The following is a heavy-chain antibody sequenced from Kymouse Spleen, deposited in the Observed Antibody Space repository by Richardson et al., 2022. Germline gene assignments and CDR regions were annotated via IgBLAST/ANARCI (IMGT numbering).Heavy chain of an antibody. CDR3: ARDRGSSGLYYGMDV. J-gene: IGHJ6*02. Sequence: EVQLVESGGGLVQPGGSLRLSCAASGFTFSSYWMHWVRQAPGKGLVWVSRINSDGSSTSYADSVKGRFTISRDNAKNTLYLQMNSLRAEDTAVYYCARDRGSSGLYYGMDVWGQGTTVTVSS. CDR2: INSDGSST. V-gene: IGHV3-74*01. CDR1: GFTFSSYW. D-gene: IGHD6-19*01.